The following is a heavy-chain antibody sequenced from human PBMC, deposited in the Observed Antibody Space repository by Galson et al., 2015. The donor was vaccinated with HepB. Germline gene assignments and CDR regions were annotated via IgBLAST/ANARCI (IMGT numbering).Heavy chain of an antibody. CDR1: GYTFTAYY. Sequence: SVKVSCKASGYTFTAYYIHWVRQAPGQGLEWTGWITPKSGGTNYAENFQGRVTISVDTSRKQLSLKLSSVTAADTAVYYCTRDPAAIEYFHHWGRGTLVTVSS. CDR3: TRDPAAIEYFHH. J-gene: IGHJ1*01. V-gene: IGHV1-2*02. CDR2: ITPKSGGT. D-gene: IGHD6-25*01.